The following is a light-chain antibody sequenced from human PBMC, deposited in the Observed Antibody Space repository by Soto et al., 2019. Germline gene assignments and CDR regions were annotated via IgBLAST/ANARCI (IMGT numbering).Light chain of an antibody. V-gene: IGKV3-20*01. CDR3: QQYGSSPYT. Sequence: EIVLTQSPGTLSLSLGERATLSCRASQSVSSSYLAWYQQKPGQAPRLLIYGASSRATGIPDRFSGSGSGTDFTLTISRLEPEDLAVYYCQQYGSSPYTFGQGTKLEIK. CDR2: GAS. CDR1: QSVSSSY. J-gene: IGKJ2*01.